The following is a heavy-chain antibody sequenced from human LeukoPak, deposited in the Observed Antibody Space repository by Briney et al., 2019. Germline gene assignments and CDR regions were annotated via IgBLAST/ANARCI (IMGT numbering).Heavy chain of an antibody. CDR2: IYYSGST. CDR3: ARRFGDSSGYYFRSYFYYYMDV. V-gene: IGHV4-59*12. J-gene: IGHJ6*03. D-gene: IGHD3-22*01. Sequence: SETLSLTCTVSGGSISSYYWSWIRQPPGKGLEWIGYIYYSGSTNYNPSLKSRVTISVDTSKNQFSLKLSSVTAADTAVYYCARRFGDSSGYYFRSYFYYYMDVWGKGTTVTISS. CDR1: GGSISSYY.